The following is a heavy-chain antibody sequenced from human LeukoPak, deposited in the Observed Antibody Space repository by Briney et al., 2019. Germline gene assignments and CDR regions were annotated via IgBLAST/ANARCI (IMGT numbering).Heavy chain of an antibody. CDR1: GGSISSSSYY. D-gene: IGHD3-9*01. CDR2: IYYSGST. Sequence: SETLSLTCTVSGGSISSSSYYWGWIRQPPGKGLEWIGSIYYSGSTYYNPSLKSRVTISVDTSKNQFSLKLSSVTAADTAVYYCAREHYDILTAIRRDYYYGMDVWGQGTTVTVSS. CDR3: AREHYDILTAIRRDYYYGMDV. V-gene: IGHV4-39*02. J-gene: IGHJ6*02.